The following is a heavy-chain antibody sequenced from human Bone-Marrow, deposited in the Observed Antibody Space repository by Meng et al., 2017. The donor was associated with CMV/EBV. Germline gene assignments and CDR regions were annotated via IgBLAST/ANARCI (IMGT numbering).Heavy chain of an antibody. Sequence: GGSLRLACAASGFTFSSYWMSWVRQAPGKGLEWVANIKQDGSEKYYVDSVKGRFTISRDNAKNSLYLQMNSLRAEDTAGYYCASGNPMEGNDYWGQGTLVTVSS. CDR1: GFTFSSYW. CDR2: IKQDGSEK. D-gene: IGHD2-8*01. J-gene: IGHJ4*02. CDR3: ASGNPMEGNDY. V-gene: IGHV3-7*01.